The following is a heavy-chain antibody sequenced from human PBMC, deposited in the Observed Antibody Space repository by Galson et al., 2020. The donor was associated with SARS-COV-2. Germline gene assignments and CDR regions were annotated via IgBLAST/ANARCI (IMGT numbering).Heavy chain of an antibody. CDR1: GYTFISFY. J-gene: IGHJ4*02. CDR2: INPSGDIT. Sequence: ASVKVSCKASGYTFISFYIHWVLQAPGQGLEWMGVINPSGDITSYAQKLRGRVTVTRDMSTQTVYMELSSLTSEDTAVYYCAREWGDINSSVFDYWGQGRLVVVSS. D-gene: IGHD2-21*01. CDR3: AREWGDINSSVFDY. V-gene: IGHV1-46*04.